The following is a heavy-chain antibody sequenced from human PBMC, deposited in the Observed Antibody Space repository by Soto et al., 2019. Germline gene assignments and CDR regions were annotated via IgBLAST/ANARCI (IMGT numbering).Heavy chain of an antibody. Sequence: QVQLVQSGAEVKKPGASVKVSCKASGYTFTSYGISWVRQAPGQGLEWMGWISAYNGNTNYAQKLQGRVTMTTDTSTSTAYMELRSLRSDDTGLYYCARVWDIVDPGAFDLWCQGTIVTVSS. J-gene: IGHJ3*01. CDR2: ISAYNGNT. D-gene: IGHD2-15*01. CDR3: ARVWDIVDPGAFDL. V-gene: IGHV1-18*01. CDR1: GYTFTSYG.